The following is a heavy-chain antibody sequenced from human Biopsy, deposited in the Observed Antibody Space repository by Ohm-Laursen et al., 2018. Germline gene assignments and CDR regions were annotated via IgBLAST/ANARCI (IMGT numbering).Heavy chain of an antibody. V-gene: IGHV4-39*01. Sequence: GTLSLTCTVSGDSISTSTTYYWAWLRQPPGKGLEWIGSIYNSETTFYNPSLKSRVAISVDTSTNQFSLKVSFVTAADTALYYCARHPTGFWFDPWGHGTLVTVSS. CDR2: IYNSETT. J-gene: IGHJ5*02. CDR1: GDSISTSTTYY. CDR3: ARHPTGFWFDP.